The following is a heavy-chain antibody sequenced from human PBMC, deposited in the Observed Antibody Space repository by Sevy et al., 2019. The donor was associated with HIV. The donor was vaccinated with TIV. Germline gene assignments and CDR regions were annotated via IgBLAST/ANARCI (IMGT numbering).Heavy chain of an antibody. CDR1: GFTFSSYD. Sequence: GGSLRLSCAASGFTFSSYDMHWVRQAPGKGLEWVAVIWHDGSNKYYADSVKGRFTISRDNSKNTLYLQMNSLRAEDTAVYYCARDKDYGDSTTPDYWGQGTLVTVSS. J-gene: IGHJ4*02. CDR2: IWHDGSNK. CDR3: ARDKDYGDSTTPDY. V-gene: IGHV3-33*01. D-gene: IGHD4-17*01.